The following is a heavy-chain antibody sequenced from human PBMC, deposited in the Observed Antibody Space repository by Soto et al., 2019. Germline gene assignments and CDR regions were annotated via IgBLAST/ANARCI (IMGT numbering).Heavy chain of an antibody. CDR2: INPKTAAT. Sequence: ASVNVSFKPSGYSFSDYFIPWVRQAPGQGLEWVAWINPKTAATNYAKKFQGRVSLTWDTSSTTAYMELTRLRPDDTAVYYCARIKWGLNYYNGMDVWG. J-gene: IGHJ6*02. CDR1: GYSFSDYF. CDR3: ARIKWGLNYYNGMDV. D-gene: IGHD1-26*01. V-gene: IGHV1-2*02.